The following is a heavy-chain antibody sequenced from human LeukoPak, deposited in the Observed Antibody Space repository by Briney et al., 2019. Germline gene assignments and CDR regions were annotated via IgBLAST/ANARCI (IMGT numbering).Heavy chain of an antibody. V-gene: IGHV3-30*17. CDR1: VFTLSYFA. Sequence: PGGPLSLSCALWVFTLSYFADLWVPRSTGKGREGGAVVSSHGNDGYYADSVKGRFTISRDNSKNTLYLQIDSLRAEDTAIYYCTRDAYNFNDFDYWGQGTLVTVSS. J-gene: IGHJ4*02. CDR3: TRDAYNFNDFDY. CDR2: VSSHGNDG. D-gene: IGHD5-24*01.